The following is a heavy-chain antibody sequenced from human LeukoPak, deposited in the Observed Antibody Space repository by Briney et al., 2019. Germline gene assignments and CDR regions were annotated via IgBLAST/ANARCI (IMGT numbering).Heavy chain of an antibody. J-gene: IGHJ4*02. CDR1: GGTFNNFA. D-gene: IGHD3-16*01. CDR3: ARDTFGGVPDY. V-gene: IGHV1-18*01. CDR2: ISAYNGNT. Sequence: ASVKVSCKASGGTFNNFAVAWVRQAPGQGLEWMGWISAYNGNTNYAQKLQGRVTMTTDTSTSTAYVELRSLRSDDTAVYYCARDTFGGVPDYWGQGTLVTVSS.